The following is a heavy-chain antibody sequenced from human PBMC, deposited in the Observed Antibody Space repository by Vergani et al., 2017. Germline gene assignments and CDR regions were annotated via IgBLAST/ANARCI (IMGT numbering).Heavy chain of an antibody. CDR2: ISAYNGNR. D-gene: IGHD3-9*01. CDR3: ARGDYGILTGYRY. CDR1: GYTFTSYG. Sequence: QVQLVQSGAEVKKPGASVKVSCKASGYTFTSYGISWVRQAPGQGLEWMGWISAYNGNRNYAQKLQGRVTMTRDTSTSTVYMELSSLRSEDTAIYYCARGDYGILTGYRYWGQGTLVTVSA. J-gene: IGHJ4*02. V-gene: IGHV1-18*01.